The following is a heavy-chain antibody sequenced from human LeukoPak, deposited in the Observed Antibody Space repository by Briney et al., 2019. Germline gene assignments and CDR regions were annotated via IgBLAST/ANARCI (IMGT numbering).Heavy chain of an antibody. V-gene: IGHV3-23*01. CDR2: ISGSGGGT. CDR1: GFTFSSFA. Sequence: GGSLRLSCAASGFTFSSFAMSWVRQAPGKGLEWVSAISGSGGGTYFADSVKGRFTISRNNSKNTLYLQMNSLRAEDTAVYYCAKVPYYDFWSVFDYWGQGTLVTVSS. CDR3: AKVPYYDFWSVFDY. D-gene: IGHD3-3*01. J-gene: IGHJ4*02.